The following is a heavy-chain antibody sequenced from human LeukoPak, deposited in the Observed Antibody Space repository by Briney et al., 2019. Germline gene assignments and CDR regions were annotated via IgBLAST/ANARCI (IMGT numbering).Heavy chain of an antibody. D-gene: IGHD1-20*01. CDR1: GFTFSSYW. CDR3: AREGRYNWNGIDY. V-gene: IGHV3-7*01. J-gene: IGHJ4*02. CDR2: IKQDGSEK. Sequence: GGSLRLSCAASGFTFSSYWMSWVRQAPGKGLEWVANIKQDGSEKYYVDSVKGRFTISRDNAKNSLYLQMNSLRAEDTAVYYCAREGRYNWNGIDYWGQGTLVTVSS.